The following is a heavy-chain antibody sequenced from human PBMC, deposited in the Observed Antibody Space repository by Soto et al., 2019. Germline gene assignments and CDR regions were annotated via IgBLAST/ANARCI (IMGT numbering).Heavy chain of an antibody. D-gene: IGHD3-22*01. CDR3: ASNYDSSGYPSPPYFEY. CDR2: IYSGGST. V-gene: IGHV3-53*02. J-gene: IGHJ4*02. Sequence: EVQLVETGGGLIQPGGSLRLSCAASGFTVSSNYMSWVRQAPGKGLEWVSVIYSGGSTYYADSVKGRFTISRDNSKNTLYLQMNSLRAEDTAVYYCASNYDSSGYPSPPYFEYWGQGTLVTVSS. CDR1: GFTVSSNY.